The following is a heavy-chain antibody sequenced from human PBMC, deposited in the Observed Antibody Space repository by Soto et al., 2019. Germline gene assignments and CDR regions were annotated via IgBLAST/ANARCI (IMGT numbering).Heavy chain of an antibody. CDR3: ARVGVVPAALPPIYYYYYMDV. CDR2: ISAYNGNT. D-gene: IGHD2-2*01. CDR1: GYTFTSYG. V-gene: IGHV1-18*01. Sequence: GASVKVSCKASGYTFTSYGISWVRQAPGQGLEWMGWISAYNGNTNYAQKLQGRVTMTTDTSTSTAYMELRSLRSDDTAVYYCARVGVVPAALPPIYYYYYMDVRGKGTTVTVSS. J-gene: IGHJ6*03.